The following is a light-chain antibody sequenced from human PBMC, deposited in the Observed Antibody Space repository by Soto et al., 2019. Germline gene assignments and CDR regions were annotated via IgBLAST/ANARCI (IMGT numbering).Light chain of an antibody. CDR2: GAS. V-gene: IGKV3-20*01. J-gene: IGKJ1*01. CDR1: QSVSNNY. CDR3: QPYGSSPLT. Sequence: EIVLTQSPGTLSLSPGERATLSCRASQSVSNNYLAWYQQKPGQAPRLLIYGASNRAAGIPDRFSGSGSGTDFTLIINGLEPEDFGVYYCQPYGSSPLTFGQGTKVEIK.